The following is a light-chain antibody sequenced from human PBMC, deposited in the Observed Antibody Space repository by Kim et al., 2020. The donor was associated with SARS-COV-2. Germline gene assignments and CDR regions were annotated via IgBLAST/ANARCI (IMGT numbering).Light chain of an antibody. CDR3: NSRDTSGDSYR. CDR1: SLRTYY. Sequence: SSELTQDPAVSVALGQTVRITCQGDSLRTYYASWYQQKPGQAPVLVVYDENHRPSGIPDRFSASSSGNTASLTITGAQAEDEADYYCNSRDTSGDSYRFGTGTKVTVL. CDR2: DEN. J-gene: IGLJ1*01. V-gene: IGLV3-19*01.